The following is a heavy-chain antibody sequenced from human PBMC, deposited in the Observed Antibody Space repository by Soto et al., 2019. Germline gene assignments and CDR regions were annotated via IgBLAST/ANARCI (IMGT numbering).Heavy chain of an antibody. J-gene: IGHJ4*02. Sequence: ESGGGVVQPGRSLRLSCAASGITFSNYGTHWVRQAPGKGLEWVAVIWYDGRDKYYADSVKGRFTISRDNSKNTLYLQMNSLTADDTAVYYCVSGYGYFGNWGQGTLVTVSS. CDR2: IWYDGRDK. D-gene: IGHD3-22*01. CDR3: VSGYGYFGN. CDR1: GITFSNYG. V-gene: IGHV3-33*01.